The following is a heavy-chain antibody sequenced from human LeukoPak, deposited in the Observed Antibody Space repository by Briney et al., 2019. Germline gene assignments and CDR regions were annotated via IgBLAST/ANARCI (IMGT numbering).Heavy chain of an antibody. CDR3: ARLRVMVRGGGGMDV. V-gene: IGHV5-51*01. D-gene: IGHD3-10*01. Sequence: GESLKISCKGSGYIFTSYWMGWVRQLPGKDLEWMGSIYPGDSDTRYSPSFQGQVTISADKSISTAYLQWSSLKAADTAMYYCARLRVMVRGGGGMDVWGKGNTVTVSS. CDR2: IYPGDSDT. J-gene: IGHJ6*04. CDR1: GYIFTSYW.